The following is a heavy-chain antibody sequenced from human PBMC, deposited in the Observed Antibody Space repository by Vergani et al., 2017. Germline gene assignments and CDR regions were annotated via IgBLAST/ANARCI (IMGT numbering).Heavy chain of an antibody. D-gene: IGHD2-2*01. CDR3: ARGIVVLPSAPVGY. CDR2: INTNTGNP. Sequence: QVQLVQSGSELKKPGASVKVSCKASVYTLTTYAMNWVRQAPGQGLGWMGWINTNTGNPTYAQGFTGRFVFSLDTSVTTAYLQISGLKAEDTAVYYCARGIVVLPSAPVGYWGQGTLVTVSS. J-gene: IGHJ4*02. CDR1: VYTLTTYA. V-gene: IGHV7-4-1*02.